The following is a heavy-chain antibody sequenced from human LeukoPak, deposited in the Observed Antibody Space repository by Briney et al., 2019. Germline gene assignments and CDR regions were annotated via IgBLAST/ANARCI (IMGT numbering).Heavy chain of an antibody. Sequence: SVKVSCKASGGTFSSYANSWVRQAPGQGLEWMGGIIPIFGTANYAQKFQGRVTITADESTSTAYMELSSLRSEDTAVYYCASDVDSSGYSAYFDYWGQGTLVTVSS. CDR3: ASDVDSSGYSAYFDY. V-gene: IGHV1-69*13. D-gene: IGHD3-22*01. J-gene: IGHJ4*02. CDR2: IIPIFGTA. CDR1: GGTFSSYA.